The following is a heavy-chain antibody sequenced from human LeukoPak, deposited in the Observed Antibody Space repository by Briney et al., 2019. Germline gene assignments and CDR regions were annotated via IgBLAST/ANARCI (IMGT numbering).Heavy chain of an antibody. D-gene: IGHD2-15*01. CDR2: INHSGST. CDR3: ARGHCSGGSCYLYNY. CDR1: GGSFSGYY. V-gene: IGHV4-34*01. Sequence: SETLSLTCAVYGGSFSGYYWSWIRQPPGKGLEWIGEINHSGSTNYNPSLKSRVTISVDTSKNQFSLELSSVTAADTAVYYCARGHCSGGSCYLYNYWGQGTLVTVSS. J-gene: IGHJ4*02.